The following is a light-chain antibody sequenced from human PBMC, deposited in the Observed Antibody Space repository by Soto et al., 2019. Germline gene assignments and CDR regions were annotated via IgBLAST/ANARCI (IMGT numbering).Light chain of an antibody. CDR2: DAS. CDR1: QSVTSSY. J-gene: IGKJ5*01. Sequence: EIVLTQSPGTLSLSPGERATLSCRASQSVTSSYLAWYQQKPGLAPRLLIYDASSRATGISDRFSGSGSGTDFTLTISSLEPEDSAVYYCQQRHMWPITFGQGTRLEIK. CDR3: QQRHMWPIT. V-gene: IGKV3D-20*02.